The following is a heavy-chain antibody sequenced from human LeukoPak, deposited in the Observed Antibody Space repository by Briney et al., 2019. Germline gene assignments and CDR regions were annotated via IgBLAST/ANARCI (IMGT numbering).Heavy chain of an antibody. Sequence: GGSLRLSCEASGFNFRDYGMNWVRQAPGKGLEWVAVISYDGGNKYYTDSVKGRFTISRDNSKNTLYLQMNSLRAEDTAVYYCARSGGGYSSGWFYWGQGTLVTVSS. J-gene: IGHJ4*02. CDR1: GFNFRDYG. V-gene: IGHV3-30*03. D-gene: IGHD6-19*01. CDR2: ISYDGGNK. CDR3: ARSGGGYSSGWFY.